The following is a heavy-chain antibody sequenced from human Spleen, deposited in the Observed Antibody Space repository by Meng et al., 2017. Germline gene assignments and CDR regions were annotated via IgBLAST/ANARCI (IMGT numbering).Heavy chain of an antibody. Sequence: ASVKVSCKASGYTFIGYYVHWVRQAPGQGLEWMGWINPNSGATTYGQKFQGRITMTRDRSSGTVYMELSRMRYDDTAVYYCARDMVSTIGDFDYWGQGTLVTVSS. CDR2: INPNSGAT. J-gene: IGHJ4*02. CDR1: GYTFIGYY. D-gene: IGHD5/OR15-5a*01. V-gene: IGHV1-2*02. CDR3: ARDMVSTIGDFDY.